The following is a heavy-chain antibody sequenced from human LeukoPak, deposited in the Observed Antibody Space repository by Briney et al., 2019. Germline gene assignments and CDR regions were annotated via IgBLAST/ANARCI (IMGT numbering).Heavy chain of an antibody. V-gene: IGHV3-30*03. CDR2: ISYDGTNK. J-gene: IGHJ6*02. CDR3: ARALGTQVRGVIDYYGMDV. Sequence: GGSLRLSCAASGFTFSNYGMHWVSQAPGKGLEWVAVISYDGTNKYYPDSVKGRFTISRDNSKNTLYLQMNSLRAEDTAVYYCARALGTQVRGVIDYYGMDVWGQGTTVTVSS. CDR1: GFTFSNYG. D-gene: IGHD3-10*01.